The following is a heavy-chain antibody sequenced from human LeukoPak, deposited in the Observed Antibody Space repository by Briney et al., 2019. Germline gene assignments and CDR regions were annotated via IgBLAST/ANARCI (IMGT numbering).Heavy chain of an antibody. J-gene: IGHJ6*03. Sequence: SETLSLTCTVSGGSISSYYWSWIRQPPGKGLEWIGYIYYSGSTNYNPSLKSRVTISVDTSKNQFSPKLSSVTAADTAVYYCARDLPYRADYYYYMDVWGKGTTVTVSS. V-gene: IGHV4-59*01. CDR2: IYYSGST. CDR3: ARDLPYRADYYYYMDV. CDR1: GGSISSYY.